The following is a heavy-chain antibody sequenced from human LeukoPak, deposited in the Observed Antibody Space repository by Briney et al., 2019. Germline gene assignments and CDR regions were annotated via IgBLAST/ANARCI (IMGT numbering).Heavy chain of an antibody. CDR1: GYTFTSYG. CDR3: ARAYGSGSYYNLNWFDP. Sequence: ASVKVSCKASGYTFTSYGISWVRQAPGQGLEWMGWISGYNGNTNYAQKLQGRVTLTTDTSTRTAYMELRSLRSDDTAVYYCARAYGSGSYYNLNWFDPWGQGTLVTVSS. CDR2: ISGYNGNT. J-gene: IGHJ5*02. D-gene: IGHD3-10*01. V-gene: IGHV1-18*01.